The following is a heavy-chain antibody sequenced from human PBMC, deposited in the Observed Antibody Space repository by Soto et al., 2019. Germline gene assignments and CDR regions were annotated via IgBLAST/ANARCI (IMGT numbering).Heavy chain of an antibody. CDR2: ISWNSGTL. CDR1: GFSFADYA. D-gene: IGHD2-8*01. Sequence: EVQLVESGGGLVQPGRSLRLSCAASGFSFADYAMHWVRQAPGTGLEWVSGISWNSGTLAYADSVKGRFTISRDNAKNSLYLQMNSLRGEDTAFYYCAKGVTGKPFDFWGQGTLVTVSS. CDR3: AKGVTGKPFDF. V-gene: IGHV3-9*01. J-gene: IGHJ4*02.